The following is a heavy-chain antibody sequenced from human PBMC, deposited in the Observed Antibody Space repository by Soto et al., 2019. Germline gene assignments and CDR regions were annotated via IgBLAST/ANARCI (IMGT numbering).Heavy chain of an antibody. J-gene: IGHJ6*03. V-gene: IGHV4-39*01. Sequence: QLQLQESGPGLVKPSETLSLTCTVSGGSISSSSYYWGWIRQPPGKGLEWIGSIYYSGSTYYNPSLKSRVTISVDTSKNQFSLKLSSVTAADTAVYYCARSMPDYYYYYMDVWGKGTTVTVSS. CDR3: ARSMPDYYYYYMDV. D-gene: IGHD2-2*01. CDR2: IYYSGST. CDR1: GGSISSSSYY.